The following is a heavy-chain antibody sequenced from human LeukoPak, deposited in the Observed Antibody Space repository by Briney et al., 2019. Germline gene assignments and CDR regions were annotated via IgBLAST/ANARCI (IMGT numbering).Heavy chain of an antibody. V-gene: IGHV4-59*01. D-gene: IGHD3-10*01. CDR1: GDSISIYY. CDR3: ARDRELGY. CDR2: IYDSGST. J-gene: IGHJ4*02. Sequence: SETLALTCTVSGDSISIYYWSWSRQPPGKGLEWIGYIYDSGSTNYNPSLKNRVTISVDTSKNQFSLKLTSVTAADTAVYYCARDRELGYWGQGILVTVSS.